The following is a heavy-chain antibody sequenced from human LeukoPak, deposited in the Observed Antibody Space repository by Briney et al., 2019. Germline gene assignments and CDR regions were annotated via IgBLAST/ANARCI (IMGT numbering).Heavy chain of an antibody. V-gene: IGHV3-48*03. J-gene: IGHJ6*04. CDR3: EDLGTPMIGGV. CDR2: ISSSGSTI. D-gene: IGHD3-10*02. CDR1: GFTFSSYE. Sequence: GGSLRLSCAAPGFTFSSYEMNWVRQAPGKGLEWVSYISSSGSTIYYADSVKGRFTISRDNAKNSLYLQMNSLRAEDTAVYYCEDLGTPMIGGVWGKGTTVTISS.